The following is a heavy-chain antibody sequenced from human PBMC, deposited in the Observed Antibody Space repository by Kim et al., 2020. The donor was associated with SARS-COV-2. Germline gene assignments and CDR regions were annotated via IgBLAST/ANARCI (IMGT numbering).Heavy chain of an antibody. Sequence: SQTLSLTCAISGDSVSSNSAAWNWIRQSPSRGLEWLGRTYYRSKWYIDYAVSVKSRITINPDTSKNQFSLQLNSVTPEDTAVYYCARAREDFFWSGSEFDYWGQGSLVTVSS. CDR1: GDSVSSNSAA. CDR3: ARAREDFFWSGSEFDY. V-gene: IGHV6-1*01. CDR2: TYYRSKWYI. J-gene: IGHJ4*02. D-gene: IGHD3-3*01.